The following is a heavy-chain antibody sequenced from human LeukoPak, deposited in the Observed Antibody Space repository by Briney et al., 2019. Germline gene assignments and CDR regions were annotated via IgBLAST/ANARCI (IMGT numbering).Heavy chain of an antibody. V-gene: IGHV4-61*01. CDR2: IYYSGST. Sequence: PSQTLSLTCTVSGGSIGSGSYYWSWIRQTPGKGLEWIGYIYYSGSTNYNPSLKSRVTISVDTSKNQFSLKLSSVTAADTAVYYCARKTVTTFPGYFDLWGRGTLVTVSS. CDR1: GGSIGSGSYY. J-gene: IGHJ2*01. D-gene: IGHD4-17*01. CDR3: ARKTVTTFPGYFDL.